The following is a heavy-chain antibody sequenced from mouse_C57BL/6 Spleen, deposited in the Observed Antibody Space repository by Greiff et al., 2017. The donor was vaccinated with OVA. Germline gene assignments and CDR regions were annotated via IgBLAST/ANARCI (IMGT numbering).Heavy chain of an antibody. CDR1: GYTFTSYW. CDR2: IYPSDSET. J-gene: IGHJ2*01. V-gene: IGHV1-61*01. CDR3: ARSARQLDY. Sequence: QVQLQQSGAELVRPGSSVKLSCKASGYTFTSYWMDWVKQRPGQGLEWIGNIYPSDSETHYNQKFKDKATLTVDKSSSTAYMQLSSLTSEDSAVYYCARSARQLDYWGQGTTLTVSS. D-gene: IGHD3-2*01.